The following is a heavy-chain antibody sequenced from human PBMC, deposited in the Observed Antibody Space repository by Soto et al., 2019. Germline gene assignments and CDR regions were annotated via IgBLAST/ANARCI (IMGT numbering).Heavy chain of an antibody. J-gene: IGHJ4*02. CDR1: GFTFSSYA. Sequence: GGSLRLSCAASGFTFSSYAMSWVRQAPGKGLEWVSAISGSGGSTYYADSVKGRFTISRDNSKNTLYLQINSLRAEDTAVYYCAKQRLRGYYYNYYFGYWGQGTLVTVSS. D-gene: IGHD3-10*01. V-gene: IGHV3-23*01. CDR2: ISGSGGST. CDR3: AKQRLRGYYYNYYFGY.